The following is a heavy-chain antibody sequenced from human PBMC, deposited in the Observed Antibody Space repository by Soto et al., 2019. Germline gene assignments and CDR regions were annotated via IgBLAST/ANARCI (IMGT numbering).Heavy chain of an antibody. D-gene: IGHD3-10*01. CDR1: GGSISSGGYY. CDR2: IYYSGST. V-gene: IGHV4-31*03. Sequence: QVQLQESGPGLVKPSQTLSLTCTVSGGSISSGGYYWSWIRQHPGKGLEWIGYIYYSGSTYYNPSLKRRVTISVDTSKNQFSLKLSSVTAADTAVYYCARDPGGVTMVRGRLQVGSEDWGQGTLVTVSS. CDR3: ARDPGGVTMVRGRLQVGSED. J-gene: IGHJ4*02.